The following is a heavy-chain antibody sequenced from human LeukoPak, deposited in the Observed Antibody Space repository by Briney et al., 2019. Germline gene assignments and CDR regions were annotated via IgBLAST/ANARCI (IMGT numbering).Heavy chain of an antibody. D-gene: IGHD3-10*01. CDR1: GYSFTSYW. J-gene: IGHJ3*02. V-gene: IGHV5-51*01. CDR2: IYPGDSDT. Sequence: GESLKISCKGSGYSFTSYWMGWVRQMPGKGLEWMGIIYPGDSDTRYSPSFQGQVTISADKSISTAYLQWSSLKASDTAMYYCARQYHGSGSYSAFDIWGQGTMVTVSS. CDR3: ARQYHGSGSYSAFDI.